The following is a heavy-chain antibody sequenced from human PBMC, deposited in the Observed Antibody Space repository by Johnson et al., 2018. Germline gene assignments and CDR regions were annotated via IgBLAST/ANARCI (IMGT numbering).Heavy chain of an antibody. Sequence: QVQLVESGGGVVQPGRSLRLSCAASGFTFSSYGMHWVRQAPGKGLEWVAVIWYDGSNKYYADSVKGRFTISRDNSKNTLDLQMNSLRAGDTAVYYLARGYYYDISGYYPPIGALVIWGQGTMVTFSS. V-gene: IGHV3-33*01. J-gene: IGHJ3*02. CDR1: GFTFSSYG. CDR2: IWYDGSNK. D-gene: IGHD3-22*01. CDR3: ARGYYYDISGYYPPIGALVI.